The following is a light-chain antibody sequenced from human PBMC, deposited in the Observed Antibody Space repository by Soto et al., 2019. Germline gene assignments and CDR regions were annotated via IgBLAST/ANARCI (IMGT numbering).Light chain of an antibody. V-gene: IGLV1-40*01. CDR1: SSNIGAGYD. Sequence: QSVLTQPPSVSGAPGQRVTTSCTGSSSNIGAGYDVHWYQQLPGTAPKLLIYGNSNRPSGVPDRFSGSKSGTSASLAITGLQAEDEADYYCQSYDSSRSGYYVFGTGTKLTVL. CDR2: GNS. J-gene: IGLJ1*01. CDR3: QSYDSSRSGYYV.